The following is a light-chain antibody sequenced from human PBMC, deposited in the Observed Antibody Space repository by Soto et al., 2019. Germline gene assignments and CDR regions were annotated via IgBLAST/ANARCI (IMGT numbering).Light chain of an antibody. Sequence: IQMTQSPSTLSASVGDRVNISCRVSQSIIKWLAWYRQKPGKVPELLIYKASTLESGVPSRFSGSGSGTEFTLTISSLQPDDLATYFCQHYSKYPVSFGQGTRLEIK. CDR3: QHYSKYPVS. CDR1: QSIIKW. J-gene: IGKJ5*01. V-gene: IGKV1-5*03. CDR2: KAS.